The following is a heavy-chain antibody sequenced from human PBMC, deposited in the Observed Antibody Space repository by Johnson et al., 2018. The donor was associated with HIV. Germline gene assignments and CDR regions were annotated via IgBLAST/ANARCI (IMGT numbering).Heavy chain of an antibody. CDR2: ISYDGSNK. J-gene: IGHJ3*02. Sequence: QVQLVESGGGLVQPGGSLRLSCAASGFTVSSYAMHWVRQAPGKGLEWVAVISYDGSNKYYADSVKGRFTISRDNAKNSLYLQMNSLRAEDTALYYCAKEDGNLNAFDIWGQGTMVTVSS. CDR3: AKEDGNLNAFDI. CDR1: GFTVSSYA. D-gene: IGHD5-24*01. V-gene: IGHV3-30*04.